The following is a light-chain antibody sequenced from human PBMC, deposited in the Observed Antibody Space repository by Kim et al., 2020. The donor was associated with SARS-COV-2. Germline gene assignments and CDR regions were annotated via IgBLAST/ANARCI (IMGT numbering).Light chain of an antibody. J-gene: IGLJ1*01. CDR3: QAWDSSTYV. CDR1: KLGDKY. CDR2: QDN. V-gene: IGLV3-1*01. Sequence: SMFPGQTASFTCSGDKLGDKYACWYQQKPGQSPLLVIYQDNKRPSGIPERFSGSNSGNTATLTISGTQAMDEADYYCQAWDSSTYVFGTGTKVTVL.